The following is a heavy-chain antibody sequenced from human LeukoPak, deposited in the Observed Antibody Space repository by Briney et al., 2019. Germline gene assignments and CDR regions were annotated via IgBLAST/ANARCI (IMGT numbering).Heavy chain of an antibody. J-gene: IGHJ4*02. CDR2: INAGNGNT. CDR3: AREGKDGDFDY. Sequence: ASVKVSCKASGYTFTSYAMHWVRQAPGQRLEWMGWINAGNGNTKYSQKFQGRVTITRDTSTSTAYMELSSLRSEDTAVYYCAREGKDGDFDYWGQGTLVTVSS. V-gene: IGHV1-3*01. CDR1: GYTFTSYA.